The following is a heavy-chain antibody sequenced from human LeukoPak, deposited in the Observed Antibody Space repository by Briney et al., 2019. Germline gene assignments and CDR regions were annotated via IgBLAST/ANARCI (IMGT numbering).Heavy chain of an antibody. CDR1: GGSFSGYY. Sequence: PSETLPLTCAVYGGSFSGYYWSWIRQPPGKGLEWIGEINHSGSTNYNPSLKSRVTISVDTSKNQFSLKLSSVTAADTAVYYCARKNGKQWAFDIWGQGTMVTVSS. J-gene: IGHJ3*02. CDR3: ARKNGKQWAFDI. CDR2: INHSGST. D-gene: IGHD6-19*01. V-gene: IGHV4-34*01.